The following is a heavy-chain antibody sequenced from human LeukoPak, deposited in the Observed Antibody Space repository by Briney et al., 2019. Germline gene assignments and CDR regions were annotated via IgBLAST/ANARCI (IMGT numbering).Heavy chain of an antibody. Sequence: ASVKVSCSASGYTFTCYYMHWVRQAPGQGLGWVGWINPNSGGTDYAQKFQGRVTMTRDTSISTAYMYLSRLRSDDTAVYYCAIRDIVVVPAARPAFDIWGQGTMVTVSS. CDR3: AIRDIVVVPAARPAFDI. D-gene: IGHD2-2*01. CDR1: GYTFTCYY. CDR2: INPNSGGT. J-gene: IGHJ3*02. V-gene: IGHV1-2*02.